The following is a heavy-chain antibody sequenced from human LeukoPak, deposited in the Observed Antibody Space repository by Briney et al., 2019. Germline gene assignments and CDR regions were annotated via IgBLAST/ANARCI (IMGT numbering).Heavy chain of an antibody. V-gene: IGHV1-18*01. D-gene: IGHD3-16*01. J-gene: IGHJ4*02. CDR2: ISAYNGNT. CDR3: ARDNDSRDPPHFD. Sequence: ASVKVSCKASGYTFTSYGISWVRQAPGQGLEWMGWISAYNGNTNYAQKLQGRVTMTTDTSTSTAYMELSSLRSEDTAVYYCARDNDSRDPPHFDWGQGTLVTVSS. CDR1: GYTFTSYG.